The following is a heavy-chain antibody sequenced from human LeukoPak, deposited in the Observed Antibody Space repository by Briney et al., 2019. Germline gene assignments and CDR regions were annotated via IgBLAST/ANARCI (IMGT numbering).Heavy chain of an antibody. D-gene: IGHD4-23*01. CDR2: IYHSGST. Sequence: SQTLSLTCAVSGGSISSGGYSWSWIRQPPGKGLEWIGYIYHSGSTYYNPSLKSRVTISVDRSKNQFSLKLSSVTAADTAVYYCARGRTTVVTPYYFDYWGQGTLVTVSS. J-gene: IGHJ4*02. CDR1: GGSISSGGYS. V-gene: IGHV4-30-2*01. CDR3: ARGRTTVVTPYYFDY.